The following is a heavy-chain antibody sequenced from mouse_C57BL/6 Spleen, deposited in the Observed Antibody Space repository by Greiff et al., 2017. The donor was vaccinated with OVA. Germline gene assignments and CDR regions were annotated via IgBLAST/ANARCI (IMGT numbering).Heavy chain of an antibody. CDR1: GFTFSDYG. CDR3: ARDGITTRWYFDY. CDR2: ISSGSSTI. V-gene: IGHV5-17*01. D-gene: IGHD2-4*01. J-gene: IGHJ2*01. Sequence: EVKLVESGGGLVKPGGSLKLSCAASGFTFSDYGMHWVRQAPVKGLEWVAYISSGSSTIYYADTVKGRFTISRDNAKNTLFLQMTSLRSEDTAMYYCARDGITTRWYFDYWGQGTTLTVSS.